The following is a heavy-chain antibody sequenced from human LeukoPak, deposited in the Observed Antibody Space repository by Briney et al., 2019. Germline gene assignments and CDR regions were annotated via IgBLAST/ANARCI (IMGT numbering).Heavy chain of an antibody. CDR2: ISGSGGST. D-gene: IGHD3-10*01. CDR3: AKAIGYYGSGSFAIDY. J-gene: IGHJ4*02. V-gene: IGHV3-23*01. Sequence: PGGSLRLSCAASGFTFSSYAMSWVRQAPGKGLEWVSAISGSGGSTYYADSVKGRFTISRDNSKNTLYVQMNSLRAEDTAAYYCAKAIGYYGSGSFAIDYWGQGTLVTVSS. CDR1: GFTFSSYA.